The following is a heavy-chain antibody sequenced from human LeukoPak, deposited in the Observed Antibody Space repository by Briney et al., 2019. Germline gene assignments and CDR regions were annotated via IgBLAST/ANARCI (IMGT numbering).Heavy chain of an antibody. D-gene: IGHD4-11*01. J-gene: IGHJ4*02. CDR1: GGSMSGYY. CDR3: ARLRGNYFPDY. Sequence: SETLSLTCTVSGGSMSGYYWTWIRQPPGKGLEWIAYIYYSGSTSYNPSLKSRVTISVDTSTNQFSLRLSSVTAADTAVYYCARLRGNYFPDYWGQGTLVTVSS. V-gene: IGHV4-59*01. CDR2: IYYSGST.